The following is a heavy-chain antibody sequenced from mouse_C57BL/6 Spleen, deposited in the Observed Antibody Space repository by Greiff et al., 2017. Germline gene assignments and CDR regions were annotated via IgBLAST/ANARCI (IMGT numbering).Heavy chain of an antibody. CDR2: IHPNSGST. CDR3: ARASYYVDY. CDR1: GYTFTSYW. D-gene: IGHD1-1*02. J-gene: IGHJ2*01. V-gene: IGHV1-64*01. Sequence: QVQLQQPGAELVKPGASVKLSCKASGYTFTSYWMHWVKQRPGQGLEWIGMIHPNSGSTNYNEKFKSKATLTVDKSSSTAYLQLSSLTSEASAVYYCARASYYVDYWGQGTTLTVSS.